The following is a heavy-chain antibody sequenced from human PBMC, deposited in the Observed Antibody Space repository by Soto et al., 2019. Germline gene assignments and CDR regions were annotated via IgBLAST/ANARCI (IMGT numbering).Heavy chain of an antibody. D-gene: IGHD2-8*01. CDR3: VKNVRLSYYYFGLDV. J-gene: IGHJ6*02. V-gene: IGHV3-30*18. CDR2: ISNDGSNN. Sequence: GGSLRLSCVASGFIFSSYGMHWVRQAPGKGLEWVGFISNDGSNNYSGDSGKGRFTISRDNSKNTLYLQMNSPRAEDTAVYYCVKNVRLSYYYFGLDVWGQGTTVTVSS. CDR1: GFIFSSYG.